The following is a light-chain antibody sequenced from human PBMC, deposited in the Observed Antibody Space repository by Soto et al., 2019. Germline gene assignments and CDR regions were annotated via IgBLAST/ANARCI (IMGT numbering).Light chain of an antibody. V-gene: IGKV1-39*01. CDR3: QQSYNTPRT. CDR1: QSISNF. Sequence: IQMTQSPSSLSASVGDRVTVTCRASQSISNFLNWYQQRPGQAPKLLISSASNVQSGVPSRFSGRGSGTDFTLTISGLQPEDVASYCCQQSYNTPRTFGQGTKVDIK. J-gene: IGKJ1*01. CDR2: SAS.